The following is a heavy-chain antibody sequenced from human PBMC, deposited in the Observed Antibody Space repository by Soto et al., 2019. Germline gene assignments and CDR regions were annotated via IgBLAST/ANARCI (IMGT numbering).Heavy chain of an antibody. CDR1: GVSISSRSHY. J-gene: IGHJ4*02. V-gene: IGHV4-39*01. CDR2: AYQSGNT. Sequence: QLQLEESGPGLVKPSETLSLICSVSGVSISSRSHYWAWIRQAPGQGLEWVGSAYQSGNTYYNPSLTNRVAVSVDTSTNHNSLKMKSLTAADTGVYFCARHALQEEFDLGGQGIPVTVSS. CDR3: ARHALQEEFDL.